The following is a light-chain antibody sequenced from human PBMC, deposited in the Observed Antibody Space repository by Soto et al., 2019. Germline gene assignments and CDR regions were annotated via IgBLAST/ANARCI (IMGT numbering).Light chain of an antibody. CDR3: QQRNNWPSIT. J-gene: IGKJ5*01. V-gene: IGKV3-15*01. CDR2: GAS. Sequence: EIVMTQSPATLSVSPGERATLSCRASQSVSSDLAWYHQKPGQAPRLLIYGASTRATGIPARFSGSGSGTEFTFTINSLQSEDFAVYYCQQRNNWPSITFGQGTRLEIK. CDR1: QSVSSD.